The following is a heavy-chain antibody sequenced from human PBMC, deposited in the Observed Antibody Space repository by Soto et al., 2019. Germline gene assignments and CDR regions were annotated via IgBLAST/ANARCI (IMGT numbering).Heavy chain of an antibody. CDR1: GYTFTSYG. Sequence: QVQLVQSGAEVKKPGASVKVSCKASGYTFTSYGISWVRQAPGQGLEWMGWISAYNGNTNYAQKLQGGVTMSTDTSTSTAYMELRSLRSDDTAVYYCARGRGPGVPVVVVAARYYYYGMDVWGQGTTVTVSS. CDR2: ISAYNGNT. V-gene: IGHV1-18*01. CDR3: ARGRGPGVPVVVVAARYYYYGMDV. J-gene: IGHJ6*02. D-gene: IGHD2-15*01.